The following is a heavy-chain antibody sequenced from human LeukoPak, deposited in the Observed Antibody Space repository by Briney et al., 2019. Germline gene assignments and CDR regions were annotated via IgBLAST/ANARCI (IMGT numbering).Heavy chain of an antibody. J-gene: IGHJ4*02. CDR2: IYTSGST. Sequence: SETLSLTCTVSGGSTSSYYCSWIRQPAGKGLEWIGRIYTSGSTNYNPSLKSRVTMSVDTSKNQFSLKLSSVTAADTAVYYCARGPRGYSYVYYFDYWGQGTLVTVSS. V-gene: IGHV4-4*07. D-gene: IGHD5-18*01. CDR3: ARGPRGYSYVYYFDY. CDR1: GGSTSSYY.